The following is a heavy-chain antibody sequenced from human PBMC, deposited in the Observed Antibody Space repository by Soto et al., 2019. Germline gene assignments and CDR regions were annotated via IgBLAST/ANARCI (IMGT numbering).Heavy chain of an antibody. CDR3: AKDTRHIVVVTAIHSEVGYYFDY. CDR1: GFTFSSYG. Sequence: GGSLRLSCAASGFTFSSYGMHWVRQAPGKGLEWVAVISYDGSNKYYADSVKGRFTISRDNSKNTLYLQMNSLRAEDTAVYYCAKDTRHIVVVTAIHSEVGYYFDYWGQGTLVTVSS. V-gene: IGHV3-30*18. D-gene: IGHD2-21*02. J-gene: IGHJ4*02. CDR2: ISYDGSNK.